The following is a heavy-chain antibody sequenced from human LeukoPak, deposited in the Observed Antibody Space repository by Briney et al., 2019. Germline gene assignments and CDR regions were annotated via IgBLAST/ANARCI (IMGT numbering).Heavy chain of an antibody. CDR2: IYTSGST. Sequence: SETLSLTCTVSGGSISSGGYYWSWIRQPPGKGLEWIGRIYTSGSTNYNPSLKSRVTMSVDTSKNQFSLKLSSVTAADTAVYYCAREGWDLGPRCFDPGGQGTLVTVSS. J-gene: IGHJ5*02. D-gene: IGHD1-26*01. CDR1: GGSISSGGYY. CDR3: AREGWDLGPRCFDP. V-gene: IGHV4-61*02.